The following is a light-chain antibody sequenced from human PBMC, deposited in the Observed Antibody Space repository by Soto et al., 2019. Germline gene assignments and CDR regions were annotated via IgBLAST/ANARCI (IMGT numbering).Light chain of an antibody. CDR2: GAS. J-gene: IGKJ3*01. CDR3: QHYNNWPFA. Sequence: EIVMTQSAATLSVSPGEGATLSCRASQSVSSNLAWYQHKPGQAPRLLIFGASSRASGIPARFSASGSGTEFTLTISSLQSEDFAVYYCQHYNNWPFAFGPGTKVDIK. V-gene: IGKV3-15*01. CDR1: QSVSSN.